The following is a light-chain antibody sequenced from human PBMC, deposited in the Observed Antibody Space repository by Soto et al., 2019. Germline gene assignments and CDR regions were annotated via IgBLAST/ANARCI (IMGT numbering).Light chain of an antibody. CDR1: RSVRSY. J-gene: IGKJ5*01. CDR3: QQRYACPPIP. CDR2: DAS. Sequence: EIVLTQSPATLSLSPGERATLSCRGSRSVRSYLAWYQQKPGQAPRLLIYDASNRAAGIPARFSGSGSETDFTLTISNLEPEYFAVYYCQQRYACPPIPFGQGPRLEIK. V-gene: IGKV3-11*01.